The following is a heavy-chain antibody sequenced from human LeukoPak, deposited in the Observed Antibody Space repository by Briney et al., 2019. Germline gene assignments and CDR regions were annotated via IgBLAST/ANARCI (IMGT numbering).Heavy chain of an antibody. CDR3: AKLRYYDFWSGYSISNNWFDP. V-gene: IGHV3-23*01. D-gene: IGHD3-3*01. Sequence: GGSLRLSCEVSGFTFSNYAMSWVRQAPGKGLEWVSAISGSGARTFYADSVRGRFTISRDNSKNTLYLQMNSLRAEDTAVYYCAKLRYYDFWSGYSISNNWFDPWGQGTLVTVSS. J-gene: IGHJ5*02. CDR2: ISGSGART. CDR1: GFTFSNYA.